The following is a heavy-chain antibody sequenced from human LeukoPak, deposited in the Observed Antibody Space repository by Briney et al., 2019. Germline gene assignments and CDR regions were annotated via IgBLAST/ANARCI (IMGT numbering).Heavy chain of an antibody. J-gene: IGHJ5*02. CDR1: GGSITGHY. D-gene: IGHD4-11*01. CDR2: IYYSGTI. CDR3: ARGEDYKSSRFDP. V-gene: IGHV4-59*11. Sequence: PSETLSLTCTVSGGSITGHYWNWIRQPPGKGLEWIGYIYYSGTIKYNPSLKSRVTISVDTPKNQFSLKLSSVTAADTAVYYCARGEDYKSSRFDPWGQGTLVTVSA.